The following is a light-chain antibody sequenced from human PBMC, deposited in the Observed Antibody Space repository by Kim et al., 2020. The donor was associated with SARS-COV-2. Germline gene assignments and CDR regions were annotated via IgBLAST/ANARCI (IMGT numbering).Light chain of an antibody. Sequence: VAVGQTVRITCKGDSLRIYYATWYQQKPGQAPILIIYGKNNRPSGIPDRFSGSSSGNTASLTITGTQAGDEADYYCNSRDSNDNVVFGGGTKLTVL. J-gene: IGLJ2*01. CDR2: GKN. CDR3: NSRDSNDNVV. V-gene: IGLV3-19*01. CDR1: SLRIYY.